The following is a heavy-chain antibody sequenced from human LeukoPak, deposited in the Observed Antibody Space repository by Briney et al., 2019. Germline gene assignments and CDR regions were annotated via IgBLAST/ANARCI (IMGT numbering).Heavy chain of an antibody. CDR2: ISWNSGSI. V-gene: IGHV3-9*01. CDR3: AKGRDKYQLLSKNWFDP. J-gene: IGHJ5*02. D-gene: IGHD2-2*01. Sequence: GGSLRLFCAASGFTFDDYAMHWVRQAPGKGLEWVSGISWNSGSIGYADSVKGRFTISRDSAKNSLYLQMNSLRAEDTALYYCAKGRDKYQLLSKNWFDPWGQGTLVTVSS. CDR1: GFTFDDYA.